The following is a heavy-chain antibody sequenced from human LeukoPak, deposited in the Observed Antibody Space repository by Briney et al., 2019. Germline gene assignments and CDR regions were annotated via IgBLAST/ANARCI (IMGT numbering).Heavy chain of an antibody. D-gene: IGHD3-10*01. CDR1: GFTFSSYS. CDR2: ISSSSSYI. Sequence: GGSLRLSCAASGFTFSSYSMNWVRQAPGKGLGWVSSISSSSSYIYYADSVKGRFTISRDNAKNSLYLQMNSLRAEDTALYYCAKGRDSLVRGLVITPLGFWGQGTLVTVSS. V-gene: IGHV3-21*04. J-gene: IGHJ4*02. CDR3: AKGRDSLVRGLVITPLGF.